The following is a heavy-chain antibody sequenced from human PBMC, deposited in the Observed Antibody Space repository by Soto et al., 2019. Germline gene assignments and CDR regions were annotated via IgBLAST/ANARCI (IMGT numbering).Heavy chain of an antibody. CDR1: GFTFSSYG. V-gene: IGHV3-33*01. CDR2: IWYDGSNK. D-gene: IGHD3-9*01. Sequence: GGSLRLSCAASGFTFSSYGMHWVRQAPGKGLEWVAVIWYDGSNKYYADSVKGRFTISRDNSKNTLYLQMNSLRAEDTAVYYCAREGAYDIGHWNNYYYYYMDVWGKGTTVTVSS. CDR3: AREGAYDIGHWNNYYYYYMDV. J-gene: IGHJ6*03.